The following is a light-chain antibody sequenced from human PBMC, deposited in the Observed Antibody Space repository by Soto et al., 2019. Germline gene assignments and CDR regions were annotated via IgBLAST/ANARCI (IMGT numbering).Light chain of an antibody. CDR3: QKYDTAAFT. Sequence: DVQMTQSPSSLSASVGDTVTITCRASQGIAFYLAWFQQRPGKAPNLLISAASNLQSGVPSRFSGSGSGTDFTLTISSLQPKDVATYYCQKYDTAAFTFGPG. CDR1: QGIAFY. V-gene: IGKV1-27*01. CDR2: AAS. J-gene: IGKJ3*01.